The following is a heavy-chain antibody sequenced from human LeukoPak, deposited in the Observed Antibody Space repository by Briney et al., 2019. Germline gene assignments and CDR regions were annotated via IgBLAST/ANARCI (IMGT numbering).Heavy chain of an antibody. CDR3: AREEYDDVWGSYSWFDP. CDR1: GFTFSSYS. Sequence: GGSLRLSCVGSGFTFSSYSMHWIRQAPGGGLEWVSSISSRNSYIYYADSMKGRFIVSRDNANNSLYLQMNNLTAEDTAVYYCAREEYDDVWGSYSWFDPWGQGTLVIVSS. V-gene: IGHV3-21*01. J-gene: IGHJ5*02. CDR2: ISSRNSYI. D-gene: IGHD3-16*01.